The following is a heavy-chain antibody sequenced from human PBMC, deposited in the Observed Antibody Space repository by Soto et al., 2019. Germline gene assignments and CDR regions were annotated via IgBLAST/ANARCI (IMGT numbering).Heavy chain of an antibody. J-gene: IGHJ5*02. CDR3: ARADGDYPKFDP. D-gene: IGHD4-17*01. CDR2: IIPIFGTA. V-gene: IGHV1-69*01. Sequence: QVQLVQSGAEVKKPGSSVKVSCKASGGTFSSYAISWVRQAPGQGLEWMGGIIPIFGTANYAQKFQGRVTISADESTGTGLKGVSKLRTEDTAGYYCARADGDYPKFDPWGQGTLVTVSS. CDR1: GGTFSSYA.